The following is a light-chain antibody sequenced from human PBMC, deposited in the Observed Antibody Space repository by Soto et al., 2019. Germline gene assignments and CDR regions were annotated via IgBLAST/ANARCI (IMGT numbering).Light chain of an antibody. CDR2: AAS. V-gene: IGKV1-9*01. Sequence: DLQLTQSPSFLSASVGDRVTITCRASQGISDYFAWYQQKLGKAPKLLIFAASTLQSGVPSRFSGSGSGTEFTLTISSLQPEDFATYYCQQLNSYPITFGQGTRLEI. CDR3: QQLNSYPIT. J-gene: IGKJ5*01. CDR1: QGISDY.